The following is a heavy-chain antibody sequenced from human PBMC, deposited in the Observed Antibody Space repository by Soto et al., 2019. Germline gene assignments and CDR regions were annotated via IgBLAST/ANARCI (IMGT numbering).Heavy chain of an antibody. CDR3: AKGNWASSHYGTDV. J-gene: IGHJ6*02. CDR1: GFTFSNHA. V-gene: IGHV3-23*01. Sequence: GGSLRLSCAASGFTFSNHAMRWVRQAPGKGLEWVSTVSKSGDNTYYADSVKGRFTISRDNSKNTLYLQMNSLRAEDTALYYCAKGNWASSHYGTDVCGQGTTLTVSS. CDR2: VSKSGDNT. D-gene: IGHD7-27*01.